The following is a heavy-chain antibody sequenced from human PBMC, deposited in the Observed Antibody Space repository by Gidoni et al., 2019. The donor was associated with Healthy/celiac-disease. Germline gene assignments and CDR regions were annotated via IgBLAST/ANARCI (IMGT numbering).Heavy chain of an antibody. CDR3: ARDREDYYGSGSSSYNWFDP. CDR2: IWYDGSNK. D-gene: IGHD3-10*01. J-gene: IGHJ5*02. CDR1: GFTFSSYG. V-gene: IGHV3-33*01. Sequence: QVQLVESGGGVVQPGRSLRLSCAASGFTFSSYGMHWVRQAPGKGLEWVAVIWYDGSNKYYADSVKGRFTISRDNSKNTLYLQMNSLRAEDTAVYYCARDREDYYGSGSSSYNWFDPWGQGTLVTVSS.